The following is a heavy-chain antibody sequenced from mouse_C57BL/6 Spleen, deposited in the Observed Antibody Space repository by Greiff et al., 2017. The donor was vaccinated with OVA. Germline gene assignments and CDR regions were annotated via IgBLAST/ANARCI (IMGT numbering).Heavy chain of an antibody. J-gene: IGHJ1*03. CDR2: IDPANGNT. V-gene: IGHV14-3*01. CDR3: AICTTVVAEYFDV. D-gene: IGHD1-1*01. CDR1: GFNIKNTY. Sequence: VHVKQSVAELVRPGASVKLSCTASGFNIKNTYMHWVKQRPEQGLEWIGRIDPANGNTKYAPKFQGKATITADTSSNTAYLQLSSLTSEDTAIYYCAICTTVVAEYFDVWGTGTTVTVSS.